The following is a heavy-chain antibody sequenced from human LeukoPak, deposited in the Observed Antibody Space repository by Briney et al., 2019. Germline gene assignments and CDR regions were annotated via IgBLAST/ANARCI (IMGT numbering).Heavy chain of an antibody. CDR2: ITLSSGII. D-gene: IGHD6-13*01. V-gene: IGHV3-48*01. J-gene: IGHJ4*02. Sequence: GGSLRLSCAASGFTFSNYNMNWVRQAPGRWLEWISYITLSSGIIYYADSVKGRFTISRDNAKNSLYLQMNSLRAEDTAVCYCARETPYSSSWTVFDYWGLGTLVTVSS. CDR3: ARETPYSSSWTVFDY. CDR1: GFTFSNYN.